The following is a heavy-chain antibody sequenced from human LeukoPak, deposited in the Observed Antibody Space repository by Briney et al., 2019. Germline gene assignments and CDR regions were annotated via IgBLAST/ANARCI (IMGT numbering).Heavy chain of an antibody. CDR1: GGSISSYY. D-gene: IGHD6-25*01. CDR3: ARDGDSSGYYYYYYMDV. V-gene: IGHV4-4*07. Sequence: SETLSLTCTVSGGSISSYYWSWIRQPAGKGLEWIGRIYTSGSTNYNPSFKSRVTMSVDTSKNQFSLKLSSVTAADTAVYYCARDGDSSGYYYYYYMDVWGKGTTVTVSS. J-gene: IGHJ6*03. CDR2: IYTSGST.